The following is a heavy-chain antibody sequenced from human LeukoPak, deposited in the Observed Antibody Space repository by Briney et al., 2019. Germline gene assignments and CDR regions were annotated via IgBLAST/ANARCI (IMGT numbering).Heavy chain of an antibody. D-gene: IGHD6-13*01. CDR2: IYYSGTT. CDR3: ARGVYIAAAQYGY. Sequence: SETLSLTCTVSGGSLSSHYWSWIRQPPGKGLGWIGYIYYSGTTNYNPSLKSRVTISVDTSKNQFSLKLSSVTAADTAVYYCARGVYIAAAQYGYWGQGTLVTVSS. CDR1: GGSLSSHY. V-gene: IGHV4-59*11. J-gene: IGHJ4*02.